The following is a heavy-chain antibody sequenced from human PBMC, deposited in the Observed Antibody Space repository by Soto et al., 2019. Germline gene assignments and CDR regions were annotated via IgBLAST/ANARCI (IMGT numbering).Heavy chain of an antibody. CDR2: ISYDGSNK. J-gene: IGHJ4*02. CDR3: ARVTEWSLGFDY. CDR1: GFTLSSYA. D-gene: IGHD3-3*01. Sequence: PGGSLRLSCAASGFTLSSYAMHWVRQAPGKGLEWVAVISYDGSNKYYADSVKGRFTISRDNSKNTLYLQMNSLRAEDTAVYYCARVTEWSLGFDYWGQGTLVTVSS. V-gene: IGHV3-30-3*01.